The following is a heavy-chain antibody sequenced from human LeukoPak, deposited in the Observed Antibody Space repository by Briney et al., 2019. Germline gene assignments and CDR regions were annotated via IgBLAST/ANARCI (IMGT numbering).Heavy chain of an antibody. Sequence: SETLSLTCTVSGGSISSYYWSRIRQPPGKGLEWIGYIYYSGSTNYNPSLKSRVTISVDTSKNQFSLKLSSVTAADTAVYYCARLIRYFDWFPFDYWGQGTLVTVSS. CDR1: GGSISSYY. J-gene: IGHJ4*02. V-gene: IGHV4-59*08. CDR2: IYYSGST. D-gene: IGHD3-9*01. CDR3: ARLIRYFDWFPFDY.